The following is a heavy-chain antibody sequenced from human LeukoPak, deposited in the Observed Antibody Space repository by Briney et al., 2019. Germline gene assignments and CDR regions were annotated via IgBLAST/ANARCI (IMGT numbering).Heavy chain of an antibody. J-gene: IGHJ4*02. CDR2: IYYSGST. CDR1: GGSISSSSYY. CDR3: ATGGGLDKLDY. D-gene: IGHD3/OR15-3a*01. V-gene: IGHV4-39*01. Sequence: SETLPLTCTVSGGSISSSSYYWGWIRQPPGKGLEWIGSIYYSGSTYYNPSLKSRVTISVDTSKNQFSLKLSSVTAADTAVYCCATGGGLDKLDYWGQGALVTVSS.